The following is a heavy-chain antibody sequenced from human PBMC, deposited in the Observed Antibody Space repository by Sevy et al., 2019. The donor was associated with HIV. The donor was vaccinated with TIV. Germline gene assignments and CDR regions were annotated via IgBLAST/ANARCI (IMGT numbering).Heavy chain of an antibody. CDR1: GFNFGDYC. CDR3: TRWKAAQSIFDY. V-gene: IGHV3-49*04. J-gene: IGHJ4*01. CDR2: LKSDVYGGTV. D-gene: IGHD6-13*01. Sequence: GGSLRLSCTASGFNFGDYCMSWVRQAPGKGLEWVAFLKSDVYGGTVDHAASVRGRFVISRDDSKTIAYLQMNDLKTEDTGGYYCTRWKAAQSIFDYWGHGALVTVSS.